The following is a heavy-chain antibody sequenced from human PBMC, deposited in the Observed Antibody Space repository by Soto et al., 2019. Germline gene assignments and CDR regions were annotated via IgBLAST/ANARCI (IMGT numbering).Heavy chain of an antibody. CDR1: GFTFSNAW. CDR2: IKSKTDGGTT. Sequence: GGSLRLSCAASGFTFSNAWMNWVRQAPGKGLEWVGRIKSKTDGGTTDYAAPVKGRFTISRDDSKNTLYLQMNSLKTEDTAVYYCTTDWPLEYSSSFDYWGQGTLVTVLL. J-gene: IGHJ4*02. CDR3: TTDWPLEYSSSFDY. D-gene: IGHD6-6*01. V-gene: IGHV3-15*07.